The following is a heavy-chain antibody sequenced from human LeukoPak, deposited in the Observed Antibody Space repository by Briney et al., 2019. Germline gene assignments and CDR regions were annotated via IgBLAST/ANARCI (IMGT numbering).Heavy chain of an antibody. J-gene: IGHJ6*04. CDR2: IYYSGST. Sequence: SETLPLTCTVSGASISSSSYYWGWIRQPPGKGLEWIGSIYYSGSTYYNPSLKSRVTISVDTSKNQFSLKLSSVTAADTAVYYCARRDGYKRGYPYYYYVMDVWGKGTTVTISS. V-gene: IGHV4-39*01. CDR3: ARRDGYKRGYPYYYYVMDV. D-gene: IGHD5-24*01. CDR1: GASISSSSYY.